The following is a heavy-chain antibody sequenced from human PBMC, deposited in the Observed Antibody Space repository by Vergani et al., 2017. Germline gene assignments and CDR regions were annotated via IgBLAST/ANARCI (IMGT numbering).Heavy chain of an antibody. CDR1: GGSISSGGYY. J-gene: IGHJ6*03. CDR2: TYYSGST. V-gene: IGHV4-31*03. D-gene: IGHD6-13*01. CDR3: ARAQIAAAAIWGGSMDV. Sequence: VQLQESGPGLVKPSQPLSLTCTVSGGSISSGGYYWSWIRQHPGKGLEWIGYTYYSGSTYYNPSLKSRVTISVDPAKNQFSLKLSSVTAADTAVYYCARAQIAAAAIWGGSMDVWGKGTTVTVSS.